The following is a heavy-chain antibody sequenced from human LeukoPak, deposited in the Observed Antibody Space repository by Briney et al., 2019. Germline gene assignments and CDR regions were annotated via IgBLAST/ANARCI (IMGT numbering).Heavy chain of an antibody. Sequence: ASVKVSCKASGYTFTSYDINWVRQATGQELEWMGWMNPNSGNTGYAQKFQGRVTMTRNTSISTAYMELSSLRSEDTAVYYCARVYGSGSPYYYYYYMDVWGKGTTVTISS. CDR2: MNPNSGNT. CDR3: ARVYGSGSPYYYYYYMDV. J-gene: IGHJ6*03. D-gene: IGHD3-10*01. V-gene: IGHV1-8*01. CDR1: GYTFTSYD.